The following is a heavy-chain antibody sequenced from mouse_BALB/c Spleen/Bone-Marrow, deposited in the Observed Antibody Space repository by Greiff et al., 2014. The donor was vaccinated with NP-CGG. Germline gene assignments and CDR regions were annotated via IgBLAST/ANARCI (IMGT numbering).Heavy chain of an antibody. D-gene: IGHD2-1*01. CDR3: ARNGNSPAWFAY. V-gene: IGHV1-9*01. CDR2: ILPGSGST. Sequence: QVQLQQSGAELMKPGASMKISCKATGYTFSSYWIEWVKQRPGHGLEWIGEILPGSGSTNYNEKFKGKATFTADTSSNTAYMQLSSLTSEDSAVYYCARNGNSPAWFAYWGQGTLVTVSA. CDR1: GYTFSSYW. J-gene: IGHJ3*01.